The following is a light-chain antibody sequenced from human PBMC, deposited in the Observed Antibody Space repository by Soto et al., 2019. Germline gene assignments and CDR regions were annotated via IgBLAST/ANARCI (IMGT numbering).Light chain of an antibody. J-gene: IGKJ1*01. CDR2: DAS. CDR1: QSISSW. Sequence: DFQMTQSPSTLSASVGDRVTITCRASQSISSWLAWYQQKPGKAPKLLIYDASSLESGVPSRFSGSGSGTEFTLTISSLQPDDFATYYCQQYNSYSLWTFGQGTKVDIK. V-gene: IGKV1-5*01. CDR3: QQYNSYSLWT.